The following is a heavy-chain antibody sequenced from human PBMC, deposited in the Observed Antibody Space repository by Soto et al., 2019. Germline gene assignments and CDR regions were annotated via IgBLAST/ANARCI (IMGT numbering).Heavy chain of an antibody. CDR3: ERLSEMDV. CDR2: ISYDGSNK. J-gene: IGHJ6*02. V-gene: IGHV3-30*03. Sequence: QVQLVESGGGVVQPGRSLRLSCAASGFTFSSYGMHWVRQAPGKGLEWVAVISYDGSNKYYADSVKGRFTISRDNSKNTLYLQMNSLRAEDTAVYYCERLSEMDVWGQGTTGTVSS. CDR1: GFTFSSYG.